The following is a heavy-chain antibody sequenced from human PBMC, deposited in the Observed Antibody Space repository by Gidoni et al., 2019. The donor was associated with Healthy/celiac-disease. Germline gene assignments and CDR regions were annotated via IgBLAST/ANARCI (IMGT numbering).Heavy chain of an antibody. V-gene: IGHV3-23*01. CDR3: AKSRRGLAGGFDY. CDR1: GFTICSYA. D-gene: IGHD3-16*01. J-gene: IGHJ4*02. CDR2: ISGSGGST. Sequence: EVQLLESGGGLVQPGGSLSFSCSASGFTICSYAMSWVRQAPGKGLEWVSAISGSGGSTYYADSVKGRFTISRDNSKNTLYLQMNSLRAEDTAVYYCAKSRRGLAGGFDYWGQGTLVTVSS.